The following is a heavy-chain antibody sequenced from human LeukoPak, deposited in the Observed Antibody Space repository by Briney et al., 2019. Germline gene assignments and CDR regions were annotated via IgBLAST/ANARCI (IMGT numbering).Heavy chain of an antibody. CDR2: INHSGST. V-gene: IGHV4-34*01. D-gene: IGHD3-10*01. CDR3: ARGKYYYGSGRRGWSDP. J-gene: IGHJ5*02. Sequence: PSETLSLTCAVYGGSFSGYYWSWIRQPPGKGLEWIGEINHSGSTNYNPSLKSRVTISVDTSKNQFSLKLSSVTAADTAVYYCARGKYYYGSGRRGWSDPWGQGTLVTVSS. CDR1: GGSFSGYY.